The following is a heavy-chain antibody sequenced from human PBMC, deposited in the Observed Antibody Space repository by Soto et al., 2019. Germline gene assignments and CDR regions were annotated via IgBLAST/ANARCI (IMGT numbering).Heavy chain of an antibody. CDR1: GGSITSDYSC. D-gene: IGHD7-27*01. Sequence: SSETLSLTCAVNGGSITSDYSCWSWIRQPPGEGLEWIGHIFDSGTTYTNPSLRSQVAISLDTSKNHFSLTLSSVTAADTAVYYCARGPSGDKVHYWGQGALVTVSS. V-gene: IGHV4-30-4*01. CDR3: ARGPSGDKVHY. CDR2: IFDSGTT. J-gene: IGHJ4*02.